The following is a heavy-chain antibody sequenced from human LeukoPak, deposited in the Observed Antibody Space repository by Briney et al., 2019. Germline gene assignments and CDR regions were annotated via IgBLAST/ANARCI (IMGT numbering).Heavy chain of an antibody. V-gene: IGHV3-7*01. CDR3: ARHITMVRGVLYYYYYYYMDV. J-gene: IGHJ6*03. CDR2: IKQDGSEK. CDR1: GFTFSSYW. D-gene: IGHD3-10*01. Sequence: GGSLRLSCAASGFTFSSYWMSWVRQAPGKGLEWVANIKQDGSEKYYVDSVKGRFTISRDNARNSLYLQMNSLRAEDTAVYYCARHITMVRGVLYYYYYYYMDVWGKGTTVTVSS.